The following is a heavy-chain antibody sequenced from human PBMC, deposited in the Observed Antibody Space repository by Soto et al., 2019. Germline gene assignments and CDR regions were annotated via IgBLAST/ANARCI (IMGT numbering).Heavy chain of an antibody. J-gene: IGHJ6*02. Sequence: GGSLRLSCAASGFTFSSYAMHWVRQAPGKGLEWVAVISYDGSNKYHADSVKGRFTISRDNSKNTLYLQMNSLRAEDTAVYYCARSFLPRIQLWGGYYYYGMDVWGQGTTVTVSS. CDR2: ISYDGSNK. D-gene: IGHD5-18*01. CDR1: GFTFSSYA. CDR3: ARSFLPRIQLWGGYYYYGMDV. V-gene: IGHV3-30-3*01.